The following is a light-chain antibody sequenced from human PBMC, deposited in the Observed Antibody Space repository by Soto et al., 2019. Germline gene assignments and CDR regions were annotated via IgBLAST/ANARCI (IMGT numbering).Light chain of an antibody. V-gene: IGKV3-11*01. CDR1: ETVSSY. J-gene: IGKJ5*01. CDR2: DAS. Sequence: TQSPSTLSASVGDRVTLSCRASETVSSYLLWYQQKPGQDPRLLIYDASERATGIPARFSGSGSETDFTLTISSLEPEDFGVYYCLHRMNWPLTFGQGTRLEIK. CDR3: LHRMNWPLT.